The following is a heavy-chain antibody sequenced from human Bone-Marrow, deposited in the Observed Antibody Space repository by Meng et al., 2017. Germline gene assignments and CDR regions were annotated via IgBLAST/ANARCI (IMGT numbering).Heavy chain of an antibody. CDR2: TNSDGSST. D-gene: IGHD3-3*01. CDR1: GFTFSGSW. V-gene: IGHV3-74*01. J-gene: IGHJ4*02. Sequence: VQLVESGGGLVQPGGSLRLSCAASGFTFSGSWMHWVRQAPGKGLVWVSRTNSDGSSTRYADSVKGRFTISRDNAKNTLYLQMNSLRAEDTALYHCARTSSWNGQGPDYWGQGTLVTVS. CDR3: ARTSSWNGQGPDY.